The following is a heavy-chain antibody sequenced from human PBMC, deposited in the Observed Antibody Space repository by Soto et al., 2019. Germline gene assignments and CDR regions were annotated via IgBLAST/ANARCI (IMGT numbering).Heavy chain of an antibody. CDR3: AREGEYNSGGPDYYYMDV. D-gene: IGHD6-19*01. CDR2: ISSRIAYI. J-gene: IGHJ6*03. CDR1: GFTFSSYV. Sequence: GGSLRLSCAASGFTFSSYVMNWVRHAPGKGLEWVSSISSRIAYIYYADSVKGRFTISRDNAKNSLYLHMNSLRAEDTAVYYCAREGEYNSGGPDYYYMDVWGKGTTVTVSS. V-gene: IGHV3-21*01.